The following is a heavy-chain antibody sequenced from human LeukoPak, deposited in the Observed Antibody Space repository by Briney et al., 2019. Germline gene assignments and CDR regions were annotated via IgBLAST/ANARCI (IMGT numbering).Heavy chain of an antibody. CDR1: GFTFTDYW. J-gene: IGHJ4*01. Sequence: GGSLRLSCALSGFTFTDYWMNRVRQAPGKGLEWVASIRQDGGEKSYVDSVKGRFTISRDNTKSSLYLQTNSLRAEDTAVYYCARDGTAAGLYFDLWGQGTLVTVSS. CDR3: ARDGTAAGLYFDL. CDR2: IRQDGGEK. V-gene: IGHV3-7*01. D-gene: IGHD6-13*01.